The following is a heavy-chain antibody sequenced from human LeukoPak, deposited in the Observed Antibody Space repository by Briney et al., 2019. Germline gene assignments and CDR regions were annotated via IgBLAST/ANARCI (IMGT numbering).Heavy chain of an antibody. CDR1: GFTFSSYG. J-gene: IGHJ6*03. Sequence: GSLRLSCAASGFTFSSYGMHWVRQAPGKGLEWVAFIRYDGSNKYYADSVKGRFTISRDNSKNTLYLQMNSLRAEDTAVYYCAKDCGGDCYNPPYYYYYYMDVWGKGTTVTISS. V-gene: IGHV3-30*02. CDR2: IRYDGSNK. CDR3: AKDCGGDCYNPPYYYYYYMDV. D-gene: IGHD2-21*02.